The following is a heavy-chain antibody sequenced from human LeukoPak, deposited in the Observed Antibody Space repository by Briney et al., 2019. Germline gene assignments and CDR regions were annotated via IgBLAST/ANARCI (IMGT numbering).Heavy chain of an antibody. V-gene: IGHV3-23*01. CDR1: GFTFSSYW. CDR3: AKEGSGWYGFGY. D-gene: IGHD6-19*01. Sequence: GGSLRLSCAASGFTFSSYWMSWVRQAPGKGLEWVSAISGSGGSTYYADSVKGRFTISRDNSKNTLYLQMNSLRAKDTAVYYCAKEGSGWYGFGYWGQGTLVTVSS. J-gene: IGHJ4*02. CDR2: ISGSGGST.